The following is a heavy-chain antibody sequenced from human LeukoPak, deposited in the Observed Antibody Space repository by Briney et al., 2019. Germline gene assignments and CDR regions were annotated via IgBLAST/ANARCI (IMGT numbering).Heavy chain of an antibody. Sequence: GGSLRLSCAASGFTFSSYEMNWVRQAPGKGLEWVSYIRGSGTTISYADSVKGRFTISRDNAKNTLYLQMNSLRAEDTAVYYCERGGYWGQGTLVTVSS. J-gene: IGHJ4*02. D-gene: IGHD3-16*01. CDR1: GFTFSSYE. V-gene: IGHV3-48*03. CDR3: ERGGY. CDR2: IRGSGTTI.